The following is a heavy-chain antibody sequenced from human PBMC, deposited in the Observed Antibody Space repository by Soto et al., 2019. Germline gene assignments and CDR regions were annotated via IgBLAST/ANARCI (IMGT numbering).Heavy chain of an antibody. CDR3: ANGHDHYFYYGMDV. CDR2: FIPVVGMA. V-gene: IGHV1-69*04. D-gene: IGHD1-1*01. Sequence: QVQLVQSGSEVKKPGSSVKVSCKTSGGTLSSFAISWVRQAPGQGLEWVGTFIPVVGMAKYGQNFQGRVTITADQSTNTLFMELRSLRYEDTAMYYCANGHDHYFYYGMDVWGQGTTVTVSS. CDR1: GGTLSSFA. J-gene: IGHJ6*02.